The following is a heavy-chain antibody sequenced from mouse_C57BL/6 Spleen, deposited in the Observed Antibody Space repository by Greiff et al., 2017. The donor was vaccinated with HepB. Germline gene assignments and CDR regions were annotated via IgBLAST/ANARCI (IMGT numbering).Heavy chain of an antibody. CDR2: IYPGDGDT. CDR1: GYAFSSSW. D-gene: IGHD2-2*01. CDR3: ARSTMVTNYFDY. J-gene: IGHJ2*01. Sequence: QVHVKQSGPELVKPGASVKISCKASGYAFSSSWMNWVKQRPGKGLEWIGRIYPGDGDTNYNGKFKGKATLTADKSSSSAYMQLSSLTSEDSAVYFCARSTMVTNYFDYWGQGTTRTVSS. V-gene: IGHV1-82*01.